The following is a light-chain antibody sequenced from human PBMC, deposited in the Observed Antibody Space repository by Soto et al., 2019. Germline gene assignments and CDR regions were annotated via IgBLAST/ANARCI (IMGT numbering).Light chain of an antibody. J-gene: IGLJ3*02. Sequence: QSALTQPASVSGSPGQSITITCTETSSDVGGYNYVSWYQQHPGKAPKLMIYEVSNRPSGVPNRFSGSKSGNTASLTISGLQAEDEADYYCSSYTSSSTRVFGGGTKLTVL. CDR1: SSDVGGYNY. CDR2: EVS. V-gene: IGLV2-14*01. CDR3: SSYTSSSTRV.